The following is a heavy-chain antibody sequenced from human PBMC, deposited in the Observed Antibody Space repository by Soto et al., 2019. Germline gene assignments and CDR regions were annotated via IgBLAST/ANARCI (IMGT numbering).Heavy chain of an antibody. Sequence: EVQLLESGGGLAQPGGSLRLSCAASGFTFSSFAMTWVRQTPGKGLEWVSSINPNGANTYYADSVRGRFTISRDYSKNTLYLQMNSLRADDTAAYYCAKCRTHWYFDNWGQGTLVTVSS. CDR3: AKCRTHWYFDN. CDR1: GFTFSSFA. D-gene: IGHD1-1*01. V-gene: IGHV3-23*01. J-gene: IGHJ4*02. CDR2: INPNGANT.